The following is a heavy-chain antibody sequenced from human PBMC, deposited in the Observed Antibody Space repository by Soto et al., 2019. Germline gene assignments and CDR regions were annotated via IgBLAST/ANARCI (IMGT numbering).Heavy chain of an antibody. CDR1: GGTFSSYA. Sequence: QVQLVQSGAEVKKPGSSVKVSCKASGGTFSSYAISWVRQAPGQGLEWMGGIIPIFGTANYAQTFQGRVTITVDKSTRTAYMELSSLRAEDKAVYYCARVSSWVPYNWFDPWGQGTLVTVSS. D-gene: IGHD6-13*01. CDR2: IIPIFGTA. V-gene: IGHV1-69*06. J-gene: IGHJ5*02. CDR3: ARVSSWVPYNWFDP.